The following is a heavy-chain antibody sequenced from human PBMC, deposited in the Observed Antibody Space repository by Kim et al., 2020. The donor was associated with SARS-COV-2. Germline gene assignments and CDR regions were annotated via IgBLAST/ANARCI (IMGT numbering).Heavy chain of an antibody. D-gene: IGHD2-15*01. CDR1: GFTFSSYS. CDR2: ISSSSSTI. V-gene: IGHV3-48*02. CDR3: ARERGRAHYKDIVVVVAAISYYYYYGMDV. J-gene: IGHJ6*02. Sequence: GGSLRLSCAASGFTFSSYSMNWVRQAPGKGLEWVSYISSSSSTIYYADSVKGRFTISRDNAKNSLYLQMNSLRDEDTAVYYCARERGRAHYKDIVVVVAAISYYYYYGMDVWGQGTTVTVSS.